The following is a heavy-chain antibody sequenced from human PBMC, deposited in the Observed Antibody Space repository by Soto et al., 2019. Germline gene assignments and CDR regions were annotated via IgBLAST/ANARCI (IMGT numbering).Heavy chain of an antibody. V-gene: IGHV1-18*01. CDR3: ARTSPNAGSGIWYNWFDP. J-gene: IGHJ5*02. Sequence: ASVKVSCKASGYTFTSYGISWVRQAPGQGLEWMGWISAYNGNTNYAQKLQGRVTMTTDTSTSTAYMELRSLRSEDTAAYYCARTSPNAGSGIWYNWFDPWGQGTLVTVSS. D-gene: IGHD3-10*01. CDR2: ISAYNGNT. CDR1: GYTFTSYG.